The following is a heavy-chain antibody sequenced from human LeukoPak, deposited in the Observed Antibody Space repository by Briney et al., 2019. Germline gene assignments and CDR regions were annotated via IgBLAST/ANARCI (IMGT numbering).Heavy chain of an antibody. CDR3: ATVGRSNKPGD. D-gene: IGHD7-27*01. CDR1: GFTFNSYS. Sequence: QPGGSLRLSCAASGFTFNSYSMNWVRQAPGKGLERVSYISSSGSTIYYADSVKGRFTISRDNAKNSLYLQMKSLRVEDTALYYCATVGRSNKPGDWGQGTLVTVSS. V-gene: IGHV3-48*04. J-gene: IGHJ4*02. CDR2: ISSSGSTI.